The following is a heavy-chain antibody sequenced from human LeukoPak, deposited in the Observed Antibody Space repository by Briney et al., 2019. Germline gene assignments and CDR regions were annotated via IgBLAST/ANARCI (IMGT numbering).Heavy chain of an antibody. CDR2: IRSKAYGGTT. V-gene: IGHV3-49*03. CDR1: GFTFGDYA. Sequence: GGSLRLSCTASGFTFGDYAMSWFRQAPGKGLEWVGFIRSKAYGGTTEYAASVKGRFTISRDDSKSIAYLQMNSLKTEDTAVYYCTRVGGTTRGPPYFDYWGQGTLVTVSS. CDR3: TRVGGTTRGPPYFDY. D-gene: IGHD1-1*01. J-gene: IGHJ4*02.